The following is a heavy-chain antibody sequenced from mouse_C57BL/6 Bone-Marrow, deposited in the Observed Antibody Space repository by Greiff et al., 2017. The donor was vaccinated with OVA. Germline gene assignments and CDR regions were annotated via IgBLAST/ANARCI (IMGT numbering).Heavy chain of an antibody. CDR2: ISDGGSYT. CDR3: ARDRRLWYFDV. Sequence: VQLKESGGGLVKPGGSLKLSCAASGFTFSSYAMSWVRQTPEKRLEWVATISDGGSYTYYPDNVKGRFTISIDNAKNNLYLQMIHRKSEDTAMYYCARDRRLWYFDVWGTGTTVTVSS. V-gene: IGHV5-4*01. J-gene: IGHJ1*03. CDR1: GFTFSSYA.